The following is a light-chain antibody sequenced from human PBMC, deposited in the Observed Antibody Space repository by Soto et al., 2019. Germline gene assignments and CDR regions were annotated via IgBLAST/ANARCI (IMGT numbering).Light chain of an antibody. CDR1: QSVLSNSNNKNY. J-gene: IGKJ4*01. V-gene: IGKV4-1*01. CDR3: QQYYSSPLT. Sequence: DIVMTQSPDSLTVSLGERATINCKSSQSVLSNSNNKNYLAWYHQKPGQPPKLLISWASTRESGVPDRFSGSGSGIDFTLTISSLQAEDVAVYYCQQYYSSPLTFGGGTKVEIK. CDR2: WAS.